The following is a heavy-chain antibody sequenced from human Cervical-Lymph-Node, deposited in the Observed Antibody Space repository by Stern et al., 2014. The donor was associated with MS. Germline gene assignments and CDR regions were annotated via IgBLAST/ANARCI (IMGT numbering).Heavy chain of an antibody. CDR3: ARGLVVVPAAILKSSYYGMDV. D-gene: IGHD2-2*02. Sequence: QVQLVQSGAEVKKPGASVKVSCKASGYTFTSYDINWVRQATGQGLEWMGWMNPTSGNTGYGQKFQGRVTMTRSTSISTAYMELSSLQSEDTAVYYCARGLVVVPAAILKSSYYGMDVWGQGTTVTVSS. CDR1: GYTFTSYD. J-gene: IGHJ6*02. V-gene: IGHV1-8*01. CDR2: MNPTSGNT.